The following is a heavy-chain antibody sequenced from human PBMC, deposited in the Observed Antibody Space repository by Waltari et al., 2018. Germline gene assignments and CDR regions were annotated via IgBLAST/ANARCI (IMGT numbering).Heavy chain of an antibody. CDR3: ARRTYSSSSSYSYYYGMDV. D-gene: IGHD6-6*01. CDR1: GYHFTSYW. J-gene: IGHJ6*02. V-gene: IGHV5-51*01. CDR2: IYPGGSDT. Sequence: EVQLVQSGAEVKKPGESLQISCKGSGYHFTSYWIDWVRKMPGKGLEWMGSIYPGGSDTKYSPSFQGLVTISADKSISTAYLQWSSLKASDTAMYYCARRTYSSSSSYSYYYGMDVWGQGTAVTVSS.